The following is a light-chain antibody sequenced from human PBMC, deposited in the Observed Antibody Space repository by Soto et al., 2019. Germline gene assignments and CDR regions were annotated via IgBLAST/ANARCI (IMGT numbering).Light chain of an antibody. CDR1: SSDVGGYSL. CDR2: EDS. CDR3: FSYTSSGTYV. J-gene: IGLJ1*01. Sequence: QSALTQPASVSGSPGQSITISCTGTSSDVGGYSLVSWYQQHPRKAPKLMIYEDSERPSGVSLRFSGSKSGNTASLTISGLQAEDETDYYCFSYTSSGTYVFGTGTQLTVL. V-gene: IGLV2-14*02.